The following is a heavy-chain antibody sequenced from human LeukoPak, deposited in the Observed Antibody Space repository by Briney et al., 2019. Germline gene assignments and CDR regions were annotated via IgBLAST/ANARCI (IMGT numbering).Heavy chain of an antibody. CDR2: ISGSGGST. Sequence: GGTLRLSCAASGFTFSSYGMSWVRQAPGKGLEWVSAISGSGGSTYYADSVKGRFTISRDNSKNTLYLQMNSLKTEDTAVYYCTTRRPDAFDIWGQGTMVTVSS. J-gene: IGHJ3*02. CDR1: GFTFSSYG. V-gene: IGHV3-23*01. CDR3: TTRRPDAFDI.